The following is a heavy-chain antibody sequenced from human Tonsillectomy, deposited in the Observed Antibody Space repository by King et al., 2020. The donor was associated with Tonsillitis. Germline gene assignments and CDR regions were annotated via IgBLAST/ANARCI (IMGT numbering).Heavy chain of an antibody. D-gene: IGHD6-13*01. CDR3: ARDHSSSWYESDAFDI. V-gene: IGHV3-7*01. CDR1: GFTFSSYW. Sequence: QLVPSGGGLVQPGGSLRLSCAASGFTFSSYWMSWVRQAPGKGLEWVANIKQDGSEKYYVDSVKGRFTISRDNAKNSLYLQMNSLRAEDTAVYYCARDHSSSWYESDAFDIWGQGTMVTVSS. CDR2: IKQDGSEK. J-gene: IGHJ3*02.